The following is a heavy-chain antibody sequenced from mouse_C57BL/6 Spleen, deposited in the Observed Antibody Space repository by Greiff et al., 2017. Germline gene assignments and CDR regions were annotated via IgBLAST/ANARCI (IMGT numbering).Heavy chain of an antibody. CDR3: AGPSFDY. Sequence: ESGPGLVKPSQSLSLTCSVTGYSITSGYYWNWIRQFPGNKLEWMGYISYDGSNNYNPSLKNRISITRDTSKNQFFLKLNSVTTEDTATYYCAGPSFDYWGQGTTLTVSS. J-gene: IGHJ2*01. V-gene: IGHV3-6*01. CDR2: ISYDGSN. CDR1: GYSITSGYY.